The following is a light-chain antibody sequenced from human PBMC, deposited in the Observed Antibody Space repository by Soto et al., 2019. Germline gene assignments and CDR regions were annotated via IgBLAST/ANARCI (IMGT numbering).Light chain of an antibody. V-gene: IGKV3-11*01. Sequence: EFLLTQSPGTLSLSPGARATLSCRASQSVSSYLAWYQQKPGQAPRLLIYDASNRATGIPARFSGSGSATDFTLTISSLQPQDFAAYYCQQRSNWPPRTFGQGTQVDIK. CDR1: QSVSSY. CDR2: DAS. J-gene: IGKJ1*01. CDR3: QQRSNWPPRT.